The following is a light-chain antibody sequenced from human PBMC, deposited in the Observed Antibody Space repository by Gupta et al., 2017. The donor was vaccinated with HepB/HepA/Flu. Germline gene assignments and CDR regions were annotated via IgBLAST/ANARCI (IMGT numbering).Light chain of an antibody. CDR3: SSRDSSDSDLEV. CDR1: SLRSSY. CDR2: GKN. J-gene: IGLJ3*02. V-gene: IGLV3-19*01. Sequence: SSALTQDPAVSVALGPTVRITCQGDSLRSSYASWYQQKPGQAPLLVIYGKNSRPSGSPDRVSGSNSGNTAALTITGTQAEEEAAYYCSSRDSSDSDLEVFGGGTKLTVL.